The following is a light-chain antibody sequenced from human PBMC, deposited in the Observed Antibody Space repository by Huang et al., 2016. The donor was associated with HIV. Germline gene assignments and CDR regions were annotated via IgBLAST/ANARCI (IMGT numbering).Light chain of an antibody. J-gene: IGKJ3*01. Sequence: DIQMTQSPSSLSASIGDRVTITCRASRHIYSYLNWYQHRPGKAPKLIIYDAANLEVGVPSSFSGSGSGRNFTLIISSLQPEDFATYYCQQYDSLPRTFGPGTKV. CDR3: QQYDSLPRT. V-gene: IGKV1-33*01. CDR1: RHIYSY. CDR2: DAA.